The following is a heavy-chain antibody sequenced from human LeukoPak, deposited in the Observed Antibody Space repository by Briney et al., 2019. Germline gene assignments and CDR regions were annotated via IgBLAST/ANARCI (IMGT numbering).Heavy chain of an antibody. Sequence: GGSLRLSCAASGFTFSSYGMHWVRQAPGKGLEWVAVIWYDGSNKYYADSVKGRFTISRDNSKNTLYPQMNSLRAEDTAVYYCARDKRDGYNLGAFDIWGQGTMVTVSS. D-gene: IGHD5-24*01. V-gene: IGHV3-33*01. CDR3: ARDKRDGYNLGAFDI. CDR1: GFTFSSYG. J-gene: IGHJ3*02. CDR2: IWYDGSNK.